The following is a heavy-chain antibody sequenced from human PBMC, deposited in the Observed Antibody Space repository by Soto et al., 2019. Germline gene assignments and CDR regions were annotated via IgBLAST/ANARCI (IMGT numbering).Heavy chain of an antibody. V-gene: IGHV4-61*01. J-gene: IGHJ5*02. Sequence: QVQLQESGPGLVKPSETLSLTCTVSGGSVSSGSYYWTWIRQPPGKGLEWIGYISYTGTTNYSPSRQSRVTTSVDTSKIPCSLRLSAVTPADTALYYWAKLVAVAGTDDWFDPCGQGTLVTVSS. CDR1: GGSVSSGSYY. CDR2: ISYTGTT. D-gene: IGHD6-19*01. CDR3: AKLVAVAGTDDWFDP.